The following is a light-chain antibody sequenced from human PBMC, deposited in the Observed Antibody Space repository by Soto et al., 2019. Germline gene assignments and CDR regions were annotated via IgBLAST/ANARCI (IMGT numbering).Light chain of an antibody. V-gene: IGKV1-33*01. CDR2: DAS. J-gene: IGKJ3*01. CDR1: QGINNY. CDR3: QQNESLPPR. Sequence: DIQLTQSPSSLSASVGDRVTITCQASQGINNYLNWYQQKSGKPPKLLIYDASNLEAGVPSRFRGSGSGTDFILSISSLQPDDVATYYCQQNESLPPRFGPGTTVEIK.